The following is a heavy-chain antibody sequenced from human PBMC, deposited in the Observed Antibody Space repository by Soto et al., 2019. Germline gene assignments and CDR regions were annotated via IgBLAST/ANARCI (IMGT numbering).Heavy chain of an antibody. CDR2: IIPILGIA. CDR1: GGTFSSYT. J-gene: IGHJ3*02. D-gene: IGHD3-10*01. V-gene: IGHV1-69*02. CDR3: ARYFISSSMVRGVTGDDAFDI. Sequence: VASVKVSCKASGGTFSSYTISWVRQAPGQGLEWMGRIIPILGIANYAQKFQGRVTITADKSTSTAYMELSSLRSEDTAVYYCARYFISSSMVRGVTGDDAFDIWGQGTMVTVSS.